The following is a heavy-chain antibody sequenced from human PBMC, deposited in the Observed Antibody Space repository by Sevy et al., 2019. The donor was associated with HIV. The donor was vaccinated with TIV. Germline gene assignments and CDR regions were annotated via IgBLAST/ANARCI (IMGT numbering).Heavy chain of an antibody. D-gene: IGHD1-26*01. J-gene: IGHJ4*02. CDR1: GGSITSLY. V-gene: IGHV4-59*08. CDR2: IYYNGHI. CDR3: AGENAWGRGYS. Sequence: SETLSLTCTVSGGSITSLYWNWIRQPPGKGLEWIANIYYNGHINYNPSLKSRVTLSLDTSKNQFSLRVSSVTAAATAMYYCAGENAWGRGYSWGQGTLVTVSS.